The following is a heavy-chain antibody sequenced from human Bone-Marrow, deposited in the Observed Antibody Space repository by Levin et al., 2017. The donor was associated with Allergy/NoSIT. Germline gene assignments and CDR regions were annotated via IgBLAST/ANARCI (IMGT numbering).Heavy chain of an antibody. V-gene: IGHV3-9*01. CDR2: LNYNGDKK. Sequence: SLKISCAASGFRFDDYAMHWVRRAPGKGLEWVAGLNYNGDKKAYGDSVKGRFSISRDNAKNSLYLQMNSLTSDDTARYYCAKGDGYSYGSDYWFCMDVWCLGTTVTVSS. CDR1: GFRFDDYA. D-gene: IGHD5-18*01. CDR3: AKGDGYSYGSDYWFCMDV. J-gene: IGHJ6*02.